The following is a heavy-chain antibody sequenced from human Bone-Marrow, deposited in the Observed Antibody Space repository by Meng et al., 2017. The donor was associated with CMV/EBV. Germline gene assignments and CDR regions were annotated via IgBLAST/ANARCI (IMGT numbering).Heavy chain of an antibody. Sequence: GESLKISCAASGFTFSSYAMSWVRQAPGKGLEWVSAISGSGGSTYYADSVKGRFTISRDNSKNTLYLQMNSLRAEDTAVYYCAKDIWHCSSTSCPYYYYGMDVWGQGTTVTVSS. V-gene: IGHV3-23*01. CDR1: GFTFSSYA. J-gene: IGHJ6*02. D-gene: IGHD2-2*01. CDR3: AKDIWHCSSTSCPYYYYGMDV. CDR2: ISGSGGST.